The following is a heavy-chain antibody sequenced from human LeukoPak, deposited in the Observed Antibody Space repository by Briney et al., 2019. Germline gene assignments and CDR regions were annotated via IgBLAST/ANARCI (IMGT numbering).Heavy chain of an antibody. CDR3: ARGSAWERGSYDY. V-gene: IGHV3-21*04. CDR1: GFTFSNYN. Sequence: PGGSLRLSCAASGFTFSNYNMNWVRQAPGKGLEWVSYISSRGSYTYYADSVKGRFTISRDNAENSLYLQMNSLRVEDTAVYYCARGSAWERGSYDYWGQGTLVTVSS. CDR2: ISSRGSYT. J-gene: IGHJ4*02. D-gene: IGHD1-26*01.